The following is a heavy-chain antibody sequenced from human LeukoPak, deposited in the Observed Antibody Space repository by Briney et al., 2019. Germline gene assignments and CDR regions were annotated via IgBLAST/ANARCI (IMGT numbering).Heavy chain of an antibody. J-gene: IGHJ5*02. CDR2: INHSAST. V-gene: IGHV4-34*01. D-gene: IGHD3-22*01. Sequence: SETLSLTCAVYGGSFSGYYWSWIRQPPGKGLEWIGEINHSASTNYNPSLKSRVTISVDTSKNQFSLKLSSVTAADTAVYYCARGRYYYDSRGWWFDPWGQGTLVTVSS. CDR3: ARGRYYYDSRGWWFDP. CDR1: GGSFSGYY.